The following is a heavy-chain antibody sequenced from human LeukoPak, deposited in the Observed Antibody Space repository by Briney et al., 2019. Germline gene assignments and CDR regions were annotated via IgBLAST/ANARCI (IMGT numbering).Heavy chain of an antibody. J-gene: IGHJ5*02. V-gene: IGHV1-18*01. Sequence: ASVKVSCKASGYTFTSYGISWVRQAPGQGLEWMGWISAYNGNTNYAQKLQGRVTMTTDTSTSTAYTELRSLRSDDTAVYYCARVPSPRNNWNWWANWFDPWGQGTLVTVSS. CDR3: ARVPSPRNNWNWWANWFDP. CDR1: GYTFTSYG. D-gene: IGHD1-7*01. CDR2: ISAYNGNT.